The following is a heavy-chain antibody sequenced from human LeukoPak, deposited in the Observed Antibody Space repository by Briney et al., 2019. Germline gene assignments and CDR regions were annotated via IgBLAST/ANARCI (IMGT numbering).Heavy chain of an antibody. CDR1: GGTFSSYA. J-gene: IGHJ3*02. Sequence: SVKVSCKASGGTFSSYAISWVRQAPGQGLEWMGGIIPIFGTANYAQKFQGRVTITADESTSTAYMELSSLRSEDTAVYYCARQKNYYDSSGYYYDRGAFDIWGQGTMVTVSS. CDR2: IIPIFGTA. CDR3: ARQKNYYDSSGYYYDRGAFDI. D-gene: IGHD3-22*01. V-gene: IGHV1-69*13.